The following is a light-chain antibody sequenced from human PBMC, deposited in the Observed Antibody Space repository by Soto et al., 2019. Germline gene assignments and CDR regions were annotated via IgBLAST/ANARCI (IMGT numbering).Light chain of an antibody. CDR2: AVS. CDR3: QQYGSSGT. Sequence: DIQMTQSRSSLSASXXDRVXITCRASQGLNTYLAWFQQKPGKAPXXLIYAVSTLESGVPSRFSGSGSGTDFTLTISRLEPEDFAVYYCQQYGSSGTFGQGTKVDIK. CDR1: QGLNTY. V-gene: IGKV1-16*01. J-gene: IGKJ1*01.